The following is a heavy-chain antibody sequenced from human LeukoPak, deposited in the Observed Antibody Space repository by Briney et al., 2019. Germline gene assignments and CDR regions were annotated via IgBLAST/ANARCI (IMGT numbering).Heavy chain of an antibody. CDR1: GYTFTSYY. Sequence: ASVKVSCKASGYTFTSYYMHWVRQAPGQGLEWMGIINPSGGSTSCAQKFQGRVTMTRDTSTSTVYMELSSLRSEDTAVYYCAREDGCSSTSCYEAFDIWGQGTMVTVSS. CDR3: AREDGCSSTSCYEAFDI. J-gene: IGHJ3*02. CDR2: INPSGGST. V-gene: IGHV1-46*01. D-gene: IGHD2-2*01.